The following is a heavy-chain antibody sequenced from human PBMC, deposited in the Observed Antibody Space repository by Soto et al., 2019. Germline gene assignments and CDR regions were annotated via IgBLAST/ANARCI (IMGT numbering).Heavy chain of an antibody. CDR3: ARVVVGGWYYFDY. D-gene: IGHD6-19*01. CDR1: GFTFSGNS. Sequence: EVQLVESGGGLVQPGGSLRLSFAASGFTFSGNSMNWVRQAPGKGLEWVSYISGSSSTKYYADSVKGRFTSSRDNAKNSLYLQMICLRDEDTAVYYCARVVVGGWYYFDYWGHGTLVTVSS. J-gene: IGHJ4*01. V-gene: IGHV3-48*02. CDR2: ISGSSSTK.